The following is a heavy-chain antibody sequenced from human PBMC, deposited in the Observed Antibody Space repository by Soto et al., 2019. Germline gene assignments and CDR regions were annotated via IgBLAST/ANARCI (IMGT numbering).Heavy chain of an antibody. CDR3: ARGGTRMVRGVYDAFDI. J-gene: IGHJ3*02. CDR1: GFTFSSYA. V-gene: IGHV3-30-3*01. CDR2: ISYDGSNK. D-gene: IGHD3-10*01. Sequence: GGSLRLSCAAAGFTFSSYAMHRVRQAPGKGLEWVAVISYDGSNKYYADSVKGRFTISRDNSKNTLYLQMNSLRAEDTAVYYCARGGTRMVRGVYDAFDIWGQGTMVTVSS.